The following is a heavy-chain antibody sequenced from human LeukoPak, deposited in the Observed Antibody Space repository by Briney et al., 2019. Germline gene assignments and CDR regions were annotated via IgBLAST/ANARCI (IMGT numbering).Heavy chain of an antibody. CDR1: GFTFSSYA. CDR3: AKRPGVYSSSWYFDY. D-gene: IGHD6-13*01. CDR2: ISGSGGST. J-gene: IGHJ4*02. Sequence: HPGGSLRLSCAASGFTFSSYAMSWVRQAPGKGLEWVSAISGSGGSTYYADSVKGRFTISRDNSKNTLYLQMNSLRAEDTAVYYCAKRPGVYSSSWYFDYWGQGTLVTVSS. V-gene: IGHV3-23*01.